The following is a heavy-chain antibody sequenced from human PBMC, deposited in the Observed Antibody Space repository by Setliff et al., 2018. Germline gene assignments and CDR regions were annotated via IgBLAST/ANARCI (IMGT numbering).Heavy chain of an antibody. CDR2: ISPYSGES. V-gene: IGHV1-18*01. Sequence: GASVKVSCKTSGFSFSTFGFSWVRQAPGQGLEWMGWISPYSGESNYAQKFQDRLTVTADTSTKTTYMELRSLGSDDTAVYYCARDSHQWDPLYFDSWGQGTLVTVSS. J-gene: IGHJ4*02. CDR3: ARDSHQWDPLYFDS. CDR1: GFSFSTFG. D-gene: IGHD1-26*01.